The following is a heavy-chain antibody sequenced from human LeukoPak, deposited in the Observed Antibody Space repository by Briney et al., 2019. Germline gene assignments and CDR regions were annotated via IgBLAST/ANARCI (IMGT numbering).Heavy chain of an antibody. CDR2: ISRSSTYT. D-gene: IGHD6-19*01. Sequence: RAGGSLRLSCAASGFTFSVAAMTWVRQAPGKGLEWVSSISRSSTYTHYADSVKGRITISRDNAKNSLYLQMNSLRAEDTAVYYCAREGSSGWYNDYWGQGTLVTVSS. CDR3: AREGSSGWYNDY. CDR1: GFTFSVAA. J-gene: IGHJ4*02. V-gene: IGHV3-21*01.